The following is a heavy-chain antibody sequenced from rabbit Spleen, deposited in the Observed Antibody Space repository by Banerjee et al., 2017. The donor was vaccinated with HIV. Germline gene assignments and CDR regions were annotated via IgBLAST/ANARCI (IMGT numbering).Heavy chain of an antibody. Sequence: QSLEESGGDLVKPGASLTLTSTASGVSFSSSSYMCWVRQAPGKGLEWIACIDTGSSGFTYYATWAKGRFTCSKTSSTTVTLQMTRLTAADTATYFCARDSSSSFSSYGMDLWGPGTLVTVS. CDR3: ARDSSSSFSSYGMDL. D-gene: IGHD1-1*01. CDR2: IDTGSSGFT. CDR1: GVSFSSSSY. J-gene: IGHJ6*01. V-gene: IGHV1S40*01.